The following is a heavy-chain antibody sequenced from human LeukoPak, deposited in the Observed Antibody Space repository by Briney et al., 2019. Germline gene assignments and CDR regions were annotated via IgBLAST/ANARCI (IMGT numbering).Heavy chain of an antibody. V-gene: IGHV1-2*02. CDR2: INPNSGGT. J-gene: IGHJ4*02. CDR3: ARDIESLGTTATIRDY. Sequence: GASVKVSCKASGYTFTGYYMHWVRQAPGQGLEWMGWINPNSGGTNYAQKFQGRVTMTRDTSISTAYMELSRLRSDDTAVYYCARDIESLGTTATIRDYWGQGTLVTVSS. D-gene: IGHD4-17*01. CDR1: GYTFTGYY.